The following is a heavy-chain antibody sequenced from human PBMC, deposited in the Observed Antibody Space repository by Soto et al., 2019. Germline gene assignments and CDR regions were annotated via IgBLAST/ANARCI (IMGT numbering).Heavy chain of an antibody. CDR2: IVVGSGNT. V-gene: IGHV1-58*01. D-gene: IGHD3-22*01. J-gene: IGHJ6*02. CDR1: GFTFTSSA. CDR3: AADPYYYDSSGYPPYGMDV. Sequence: SVKVSCKASGFTFTSSAVQWVRQARGQRLEWIGWIVVGSGNTNYAQKFQERVTITRDMSTSTAYMELSSLRSEDTAVYYCAADPYYYDSSGYPPYGMDVWGQGTTVTVSS.